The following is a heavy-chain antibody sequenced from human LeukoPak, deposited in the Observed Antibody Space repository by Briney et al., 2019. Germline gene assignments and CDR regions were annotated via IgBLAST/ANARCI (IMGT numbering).Heavy chain of an antibody. D-gene: IGHD3-10*02. CDR3: AELGITMIGGV. V-gene: IGHV3-48*03. Sequence: GGSLRLSCAASGFTFSSYWMNWVRQAPGKGLEWVSYISSSGSTIYYADSVRGRFTISRDNAKNSLYLQMNSLRAEDTAVYYCAELGITMIGGVWGKGTTVTISS. CDR1: GFTFSSYW. J-gene: IGHJ6*04. CDR2: ISSSGSTI.